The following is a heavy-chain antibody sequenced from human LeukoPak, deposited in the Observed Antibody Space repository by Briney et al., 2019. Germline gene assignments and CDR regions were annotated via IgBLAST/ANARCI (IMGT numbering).Heavy chain of an antibody. CDR3: ARDNYDSSGYYVGFDY. Sequence: GGSLRLTCAASGFTFSSYSMNWVRQAPGKGLEWVSSISSSSSYIYYADSVKGRFTISRDNAKNSLYLQMNSLRAEDTAVYYCARDNYDSSGYYVGFDYWGQGTLVTVSS. J-gene: IGHJ4*02. D-gene: IGHD3-22*01. V-gene: IGHV3-21*01. CDR1: GFTFSSYS. CDR2: ISSSSSYI.